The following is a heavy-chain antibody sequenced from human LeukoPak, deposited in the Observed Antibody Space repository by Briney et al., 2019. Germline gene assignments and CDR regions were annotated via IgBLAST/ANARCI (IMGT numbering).Heavy chain of an antibody. CDR3: AKDRGGYTYGYDAFDT. CDR2: ISSSGSYI. CDR1: SFTFSSYN. J-gene: IGHJ3*02. V-gene: IGHV3-21*04. D-gene: IGHD5-18*01. Sequence: GGSLRLSCAASSFTFSSYNMNWVRQAPGKGLEWVSSISSSGSYIYYRDSVKGRFTISRGNAKNSLYLQMNSLRVADTAVYYCAKDRGGYTYGYDAFDTWGQGTVVTVSS.